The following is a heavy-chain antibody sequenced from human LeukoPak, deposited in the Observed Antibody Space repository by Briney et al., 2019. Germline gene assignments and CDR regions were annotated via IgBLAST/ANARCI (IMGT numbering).Heavy chain of an antibody. V-gene: IGHV4-59*01. Sequence: PSETLSLTCTVSAGSISSYYWSWIRQPPGKGLEWIGYIYYSGSTNYNPSLKSRVTISVDTSKNQFSLKLSSVTAADTAVYYCARAGGGYSYGFDYWGQGTLVTVSS. J-gene: IGHJ4*02. CDR1: AGSISSYY. CDR3: ARAGGGYSYGFDY. CDR2: IYYSGST. D-gene: IGHD5-18*01.